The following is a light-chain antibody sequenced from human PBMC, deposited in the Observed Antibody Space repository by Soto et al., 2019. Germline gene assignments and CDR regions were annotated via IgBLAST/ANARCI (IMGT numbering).Light chain of an antibody. CDR2: KAS. CDR3: QHYNIYSEA. CDR1: QTSSSW. Sequence: DIQMTQSPSTLSGSVGDRVTITCRASQTSSSWLAWYQQKPWKAPKLLIYKASTLKSGVPSRFSGSGSGTEFTLTISSLQPDDFATYYCQHYNIYSEAFGQGTKVELK. V-gene: IGKV1-5*03. J-gene: IGKJ1*01.